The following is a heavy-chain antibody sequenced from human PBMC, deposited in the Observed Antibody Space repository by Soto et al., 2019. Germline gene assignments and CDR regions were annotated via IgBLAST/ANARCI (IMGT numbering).Heavy chain of an antibody. CDR3: ARVKLGYCISTSCYHDY. Sequence: GGSLRLSCAASGFTFSDYWMHWVRQAPGKGLVWVSRINSNGRTISYADSVKGRFTISRDNAKNTVYLQMNSLRAEDTAVYYCARVKLGYCISTSCYHDYWGQGTLVTVSS. J-gene: IGHJ4*02. CDR1: GFTFSDYW. V-gene: IGHV3-74*01. CDR2: INSNGRTI. D-gene: IGHD2-2*01.